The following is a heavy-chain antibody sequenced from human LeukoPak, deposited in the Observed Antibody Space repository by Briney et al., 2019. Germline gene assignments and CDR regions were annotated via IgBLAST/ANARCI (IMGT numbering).Heavy chain of an antibody. CDR1: GFTFSSYA. V-gene: IGHV3-23*01. CDR2: ISGSGGCT. Sequence: TGGSLRLSCAPSGFTFSSYAMSWVRQAPGKGLEWVSAISGSGGCTYYADSVKGRFTIPRDNSKNTLYLQMNSLRAEDTAVYYCAKEGAWGIAVAGTWGYYFDYWGQGTPVTVSS. D-gene: IGHD6-19*01. CDR3: AKEGAWGIAVAGTWGYYFDY. J-gene: IGHJ4*02.